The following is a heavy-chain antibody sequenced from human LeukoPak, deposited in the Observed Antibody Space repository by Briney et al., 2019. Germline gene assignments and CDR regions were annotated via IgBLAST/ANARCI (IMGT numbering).Heavy chain of an antibody. D-gene: IGHD5-24*01. CDR2: ISSDGIST. CDR3: ARSREPGRDGDY. Sequence: GGSLRLSCAASGFTFSSYWMHWVRQVPGKGLVWVSRISSDGISTAYADSVKGRFTLSRDNAKNTLYLQMNSLRADDTAVYYCARSREPGRDGDYWGQGTLVTVSS. CDR1: GFTFSSYW. V-gene: IGHV3-74*01. J-gene: IGHJ4*02.